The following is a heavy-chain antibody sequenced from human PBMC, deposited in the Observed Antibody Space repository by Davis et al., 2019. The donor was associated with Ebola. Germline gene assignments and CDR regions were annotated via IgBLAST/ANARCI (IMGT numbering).Heavy chain of an antibody. CDR2: IYSGGST. Sequence: PGGSLRLSCAASGFTFDDYAMHWVRQAPGKGLEWVSVIYSGGSTYYADSVKGRFTISRDNSKNTLYLQMNSLRAEDTAVYYCARDKGDGWFDPWGQGTLVTVSS. D-gene: IGHD3-10*01. J-gene: IGHJ5*02. V-gene: IGHV3-53*01. CDR3: ARDKGDGWFDP. CDR1: GFTFDDYA.